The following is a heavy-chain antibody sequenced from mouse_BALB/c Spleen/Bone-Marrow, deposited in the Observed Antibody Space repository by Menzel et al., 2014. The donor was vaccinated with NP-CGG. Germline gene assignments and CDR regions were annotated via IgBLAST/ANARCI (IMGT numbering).Heavy chain of an antibody. V-gene: IGHV5-6*02. Sequence: EVKLEESGGDLVKPGGSLKLSCAASGFTFSSYGMSWVRQTPDKRLEWVATINNGSSYTFYPDSVKGRFTISRDNAKNTLYLQMSSLKSEDTAMYYCARRRDGPYAMDYWGQGTSVTVSS. D-gene: IGHD2-3*01. J-gene: IGHJ4*01. CDR1: GFTFSSYG. CDR3: ARRRDGPYAMDY. CDR2: INNGSSYT.